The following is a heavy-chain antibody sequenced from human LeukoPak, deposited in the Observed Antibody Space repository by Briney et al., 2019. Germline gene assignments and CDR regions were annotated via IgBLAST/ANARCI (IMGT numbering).Heavy chain of an antibody. CDR1: GFTFSSSA. CDR3: AKCTTTCYANAFHI. J-gene: IGHJ3*02. Sequence: PGGSQRLSCAASGFTFSSSAMTWVRQAPGKGLEWVSAISGSGGDTEYADSVKGRFTISRDNSKNTLSLQMNSLRVEDTAVYYCAKCTTTCYANAFHIWGQGTMVTVSS. CDR2: ISGSGGDT. V-gene: IGHV3-23*01. D-gene: IGHD2-2*01.